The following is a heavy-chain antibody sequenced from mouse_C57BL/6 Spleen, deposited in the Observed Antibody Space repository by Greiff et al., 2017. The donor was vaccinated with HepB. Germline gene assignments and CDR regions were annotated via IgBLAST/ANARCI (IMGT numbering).Heavy chain of an antibody. V-gene: IGHV1-81*01. CDR1: GYTFTSYG. J-gene: IGHJ3*01. D-gene: IGHD2-4*01. Sequence: VHLVESGAELARPGASVKLSCKASGYTFTSYGISWVKQRTGQGLEWIGEIYPRSGNTYYNEKFKGKATLTADKSSSTAYMELRSLTSEDSAVYFCARGGDYTWFAYWGQGTLVTVSA. CDR2: IYPRSGNT. CDR3: ARGGDYTWFAY.